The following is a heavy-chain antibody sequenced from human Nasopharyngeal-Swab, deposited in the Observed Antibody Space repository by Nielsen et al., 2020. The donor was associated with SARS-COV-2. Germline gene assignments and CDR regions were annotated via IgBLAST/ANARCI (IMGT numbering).Heavy chain of an antibody. J-gene: IGHJ4*02. V-gene: IGHV3-74*01. CDR2: INSDGSST. CDR1: GFTFSSYW. D-gene: IGHD4-17*01. CDR3: ARHDYGENY. Sequence: GVLKISCAASGFTFSSYWMHWVRQAPGKGLVWVSRINSDGSSTSYADSVKGRFTISRDNAKNTLYLQMNSLRAEDTAVYYCARHDYGENYWGQGTLVTVSS.